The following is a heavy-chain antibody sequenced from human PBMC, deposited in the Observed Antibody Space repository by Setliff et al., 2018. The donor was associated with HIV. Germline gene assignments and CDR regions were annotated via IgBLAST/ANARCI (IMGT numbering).Heavy chain of an antibody. J-gene: IGHJ6*01. CDR2: IFSDGAT. Sequence: SETLSLTCTVSRGSISSGTYYWTWIRQPPGKGLEWIGSIFSDGATYYNPSLKSRVAMSVDTSRNQFSLKLTSVTAADTVVYYCARGRSCSSSSCYLVYYYYYGTDVWG. D-gene: IGHD2-2*01. CDR1: RGSISSGTYY. V-gene: IGHV4-39*01. CDR3: ARGRSCSSSSCYLVYYYYYGTDV.